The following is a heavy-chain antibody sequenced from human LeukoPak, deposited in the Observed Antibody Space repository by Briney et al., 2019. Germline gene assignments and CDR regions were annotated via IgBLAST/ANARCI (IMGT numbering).Heavy chain of an antibody. J-gene: IGHJ4*02. V-gene: IGHV4-31*03. CDR2: VYPGATT. CDR1: GGSLSYPGYS. CDR3: VSDRNY. Sequence: SETLSLTCSVSGGSLSYPGYSWSWIRQQSGRGLEWIGYVYPGATTSYNPSLRSRVTILADTSKNQFYLQLTSVTAADTAVYYCVSDRNYWGRGMLVTVSS.